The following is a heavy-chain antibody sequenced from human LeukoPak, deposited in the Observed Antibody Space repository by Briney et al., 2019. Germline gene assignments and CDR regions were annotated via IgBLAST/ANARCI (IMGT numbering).Heavy chain of an antibody. Sequence: AEALTLTCTVSGGSISSSSYYWGWIRQPPGKGLEWIGSIYYSGSTYYNPSLKSRVTISVDTSKNQFSLKLSSVTAADTAVYYCARPYYYDSSGYLGGDFDYWGQGALVTVSS. D-gene: IGHD3-22*01. J-gene: IGHJ4*02. CDR2: IYYSGST. CDR1: GGSISSSSYY. CDR3: ARPYYYDSSGYLGGDFDY. V-gene: IGHV4-39*01.